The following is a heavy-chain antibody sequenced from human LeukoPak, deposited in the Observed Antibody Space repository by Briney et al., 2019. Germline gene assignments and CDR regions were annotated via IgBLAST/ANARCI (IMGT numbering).Heavy chain of an antibody. J-gene: IGHJ4*03. V-gene: IGHV1-2*02. Sequence: ASVKVSCMASGYTFTVYYMHWVRQAPGQGLEWMGWINPNIGGTNYAQKFQGRGTMTRDTSISTPYMELSRLRSDDTAVYYCAREFALTMMVGRVHAFELWGQGTLVTVSS. CDR2: INPNIGGT. CDR3: AREFALTMMVGRVHAFEL. D-gene: IGHD3-22*01. CDR1: GYTFTVYY.